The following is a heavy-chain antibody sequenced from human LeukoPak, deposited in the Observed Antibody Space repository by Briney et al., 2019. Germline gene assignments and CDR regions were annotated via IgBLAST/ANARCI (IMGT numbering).Heavy chain of an antibody. CDR1: GFTFSNAW. CDR2: IKSKTDGGTT. D-gene: IGHD3-22*01. V-gene: IGHV3-15*01. J-gene: IGHJ1*01. CDR3: TTDQFIYYDSSGYYYKTEYFQH. Sequence: GGSLRLSCAASGFTFSNAWMSWVRQAPGKGLEWVGRIKSKTDGGTTDYAAPVRGRFTISRDDSKNTLYLQMNSLKTEDTAVYYCTTDQFIYYDSSGYYYKTEYFQHWGQGTLVTVSS.